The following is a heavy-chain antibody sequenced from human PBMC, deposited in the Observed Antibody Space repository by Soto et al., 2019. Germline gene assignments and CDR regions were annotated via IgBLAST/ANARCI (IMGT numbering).Heavy chain of an antibody. CDR3: ARTLTQYCTNGVCRSRGAMDV. CDR2: IIPILGIT. Sequence: SVKVSCKASGGTFSSYTISWVRQAPGQGLEWMGRIIPILGITNYAQKFQGRVTITADKSTSTAYMELSRLRSDDTAVYYCARTLTQYCTNGVCRSRGAMDVWGQGTTVTVSS. CDR1: GGTFSSYT. D-gene: IGHD2-8*01. V-gene: IGHV1-69*02. J-gene: IGHJ6*02.